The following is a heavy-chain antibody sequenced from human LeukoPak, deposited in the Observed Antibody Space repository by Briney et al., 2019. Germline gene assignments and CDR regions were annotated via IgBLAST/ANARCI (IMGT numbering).Heavy chain of an antibody. CDR2: INPSGGST. Sequence: ASVKVSCKASGYTFTSYYMHWMRQAPGQGLEWMGIINPSGGSTSYAQKFQGRVTMTRDTSTSTVYMELSSLRSEDTAVYYCARGDYYDSSGMRAVYYFDYWGQGTLVTVSS. CDR1: GYTFTSYY. V-gene: IGHV1-46*01. CDR3: ARGDYYDSSGMRAVYYFDY. D-gene: IGHD3-22*01. J-gene: IGHJ4*02.